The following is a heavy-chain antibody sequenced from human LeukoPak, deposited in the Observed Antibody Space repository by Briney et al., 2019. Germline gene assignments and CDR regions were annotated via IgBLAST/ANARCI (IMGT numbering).Heavy chain of an antibody. CDR2: INAGNGNT. CDR1: GYTFTSYA. Sequence: ASVKVSCKASGYTFTSYAMHWVRQAPGQRLEWMGWINAGNGNTKYSQKFQGRVTITRDTSASTAYMELSSLRSEDTAVYYCASSVYTVTHRNYYYYGMDVWGXGTTVTVSS. CDR3: ASSVYTVTHRNYYYYGMDV. V-gene: IGHV1-3*01. J-gene: IGHJ6*04. D-gene: IGHD4-17*01.